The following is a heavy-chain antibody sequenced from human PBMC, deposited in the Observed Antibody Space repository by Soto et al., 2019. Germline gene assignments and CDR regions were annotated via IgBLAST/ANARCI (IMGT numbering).Heavy chain of an antibody. J-gene: IGHJ6*02. V-gene: IGHV1-69*13. Sequence: SVKVSCKASGGTFSSYAISWVRQAPGQGLEWMGGIIPIFGTANYAQKFQGRVTITADESTGTAYMELSSLRSEDTAVYYCATCSSTIFYPPYSYYAMHVWGQATMVT. CDR2: IIPIFGTA. CDR3: ATCSSTIFYPPYSYYAMHV. CDR1: GGTFSSYA. D-gene: IGHD2-2*01.